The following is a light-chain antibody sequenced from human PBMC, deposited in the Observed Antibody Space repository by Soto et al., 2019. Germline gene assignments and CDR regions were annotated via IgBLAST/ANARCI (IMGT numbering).Light chain of an antibody. Sequence: DIQLTQSPSSLSASVGDRVTITCQASQDISNYLSWYQQKPGKAPKLLIYDVSNLETGVPSRFSGSRSGTDFTFTISSLEPEDIATYYCQQYVNLPPYTFVQGTKLEIK. CDR1: QDISNY. CDR2: DVS. CDR3: QQYVNLPPYT. V-gene: IGKV1-33*01. J-gene: IGKJ2*01.